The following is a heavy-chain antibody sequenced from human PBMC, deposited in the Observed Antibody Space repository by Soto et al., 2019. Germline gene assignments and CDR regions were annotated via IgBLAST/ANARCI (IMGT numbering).Heavy chain of an antibody. Sequence: SVKVSCKAPCYTFTTYDIHWVRQARGQRLEWIGLIIVGSGSTNYTQKFQERVTITRYMSTSTAYIEMRSLRSAHTAAYYCAAGDDLYYWGQGTLVTVS. CDR2: IIVGSGST. CDR3: AAGDDLYY. V-gene: IGHV1-58*02. D-gene: IGHD3-3*01. J-gene: IGHJ4*02. CDR1: CYTFTTYD.